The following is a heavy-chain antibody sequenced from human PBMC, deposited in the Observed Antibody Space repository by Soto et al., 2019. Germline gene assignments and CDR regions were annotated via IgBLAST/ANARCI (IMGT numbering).Heavy chain of an antibody. D-gene: IGHD3-22*01. Sequence: GGCLGLSCESSRFTCEDYGMEWVRQGPWKGLEWVSCISRNSDDIAYADSVKDRFTISRDNARNALYLQMNSLRVDDTALYFCVRGPLLEYYDGSGYDKWGLGTLVTVSS. CDR1: RFTCEDYG. CDR2: ISRNSDDI. CDR3: VRGPLLEYYDGSGYDK. V-gene: IGHV3-9*01. J-gene: IGHJ4*02.